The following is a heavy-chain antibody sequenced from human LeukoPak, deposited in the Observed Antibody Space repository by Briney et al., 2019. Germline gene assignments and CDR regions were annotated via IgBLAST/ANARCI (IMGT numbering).Heavy chain of an antibody. D-gene: IGHD3-9*01. CDR1: GFTFSSFA. CDR3: AKDHSSYDILTGYPLT. Sequence: PGGSLRLSCAASGFTFSSFAMTWVRQAPGKGLEWVSTINNSGDSTYYGGSVKGRFTISRDNSKNTLYLRMNSLRAEDTAVYYCAKDHSSYDILTGYPLTWGQGTLVTVSS. J-gene: IGHJ5*02. V-gene: IGHV3-23*01. CDR2: INNSGDST.